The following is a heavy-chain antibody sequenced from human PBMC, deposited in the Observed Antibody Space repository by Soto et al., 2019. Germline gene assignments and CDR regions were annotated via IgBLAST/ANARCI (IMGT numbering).Heavy chain of an antibody. CDR3: ARSTWIQLWINWFDP. V-gene: IGHV4-39*01. D-gene: IGHD5-18*01. Sequence: SETLSLTCTVSGGSISSSSYYWGWIRQPPGKGLEWIGSIYYSGSTYYNPSLKSRVTISVDTSKNQFSLKLTSVTAADTAVYYCARSTWIQLWINWFDPWGQGTLVTVSS. CDR1: GGSISSSSYY. CDR2: IYYSGST. J-gene: IGHJ5*02.